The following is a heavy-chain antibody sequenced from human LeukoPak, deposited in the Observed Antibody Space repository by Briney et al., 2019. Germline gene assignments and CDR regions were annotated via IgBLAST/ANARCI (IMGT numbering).Heavy chain of an antibody. CDR1: GFSFSSYA. D-gene: IGHD3-16*01. V-gene: IGHV3-23*01. Sequence: PGRSLRLSCAASGFSFSSYAMSWVRHAPGEGLEWVSAISGSGGSTYYADSVQGRFTISRDNSKNTLYLQMNSLRAEDTAVYYCAKDYVSGYYGMDVWGQGTTVTVSS. J-gene: IGHJ6*02. CDR3: AKDYVSGYYGMDV. CDR2: ISGSGGST.